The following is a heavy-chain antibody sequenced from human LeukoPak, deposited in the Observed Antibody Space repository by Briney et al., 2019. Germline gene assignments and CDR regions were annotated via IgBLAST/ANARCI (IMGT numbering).Heavy chain of an antibody. CDR1: GYTFTGYY. D-gene: IGHD3-10*01. CDR2: INPNSGGT. CDR3: ARNNYYGSGSYYTD. J-gene: IGHJ4*02. V-gene: IGHV1-2*02. Sequence: ASVKVSCKASGYTFTGYYMHWVRQAPGQGLEWMGWINPNSGGTNYAQKFQGRVTMTRDTSISTAYMELSRLRSDDTAVYYCARNNYYGSGSYYTDWGQGTLVTVSS.